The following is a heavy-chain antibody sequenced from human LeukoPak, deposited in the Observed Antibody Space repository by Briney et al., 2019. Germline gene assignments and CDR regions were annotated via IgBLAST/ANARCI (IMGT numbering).Heavy chain of an antibody. J-gene: IGHJ4*02. Sequence: SETLSLTCTVSGGSISSSSYYWGWIRQPPGKGLEWIGNIFYSGSTYYNPSLKSRVTISVDTSKDQFSLKLSSVTAADTAVYYCAREFFGARAFQYWGQGILVTVSS. CDR2: IFYSGST. V-gene: IGHV4-39*07. CDR3: AREFFGARAFQY. CDR1: GGSISSSSYY. D-gene: IGHD3-3*01.